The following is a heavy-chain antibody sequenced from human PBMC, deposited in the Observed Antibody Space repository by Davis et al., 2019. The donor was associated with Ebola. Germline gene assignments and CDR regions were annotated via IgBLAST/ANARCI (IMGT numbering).Heavy chain of an antibody. CDR3: AKGMITFGGVISPLDY. Sequence: PGGSLRLSCAASGFTFVDYAMHWVRQAPGKGLEWVSGISWNSGSIGYADFVKGRFTISRDNAKNSLYLQMNSLRVEDMALYYCAKGMITFGGVISPLDYWGQGTLVTVSS. J-gene: IGHJ4*02. CDR1: GFTFVDYA. CDR2: ISWNSGSI. D-gene: IGHD3-16*02. V-gene: IGHV3-9*03.